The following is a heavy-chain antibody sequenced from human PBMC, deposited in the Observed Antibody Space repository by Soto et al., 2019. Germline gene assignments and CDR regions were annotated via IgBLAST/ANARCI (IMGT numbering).Heavy chain of an antibody. CDR3: ARDFGYCSGGSCYTDAFDI. D-gene: IGHD2-15*01. J-gene: IGHJ3*02. CDR2: ISSSSSYI. V-gene: IGHV3-21*01. CDR1: GFTFSSYS. Sequence: GSLRLSCAASGFTFSSYSMNWVRQAPGKGLEWVSSISSSSSYIYYADSVKGRFTISRDNAKNSLYLQMNSLRAEDTAVYYCARDFGYCSGGSCYTDAFDIWSQGTMVTVS.